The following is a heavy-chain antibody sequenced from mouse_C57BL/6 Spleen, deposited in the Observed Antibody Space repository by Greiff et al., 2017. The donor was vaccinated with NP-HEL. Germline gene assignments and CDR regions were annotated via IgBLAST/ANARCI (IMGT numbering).Heavy chain of an antibody. V-gene: IGHV1-52*01. CDR3: ARGELSWFAY. CDR1: GYTFTSYW. Sequence: QVQLQQPGAELVRPGSSVKLSCKASGYTFTSYWMHWVKQRPIQGLEWIGNIDPSDSETHSNQKFKDKATLTVDKSSSTAYMQLSSLTSEDSAVYYCARGELSWFAYWGQGTLVTVSA. J-gene: IGHJ3*01. D-gene: IGHD2-12*01. CDR2: IDPSDSET.